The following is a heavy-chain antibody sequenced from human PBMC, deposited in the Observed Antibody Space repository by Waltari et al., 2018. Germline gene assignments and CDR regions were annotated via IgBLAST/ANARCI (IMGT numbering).Heavy chain of an antibody. J-gene: IGHJ5*02. D-gene: IGHD1-26*01. V-gene: IGHV1-18*01. CDR3: ARENWETDRASHSP. Sequence: QVQLVQSGAEVKMPGASVKVSCKASGFTFTIYGFSWVGQAPGQGLVWMGWVSAYNGVTDYEQNFKDRVTLTTDRYTSTAYMEVRSLRSDDTAIYYCARENWETDRASHSPWGQGTLVTVSS. CDR2: VSAYNGVT. CDR1: GFTFTIYG.